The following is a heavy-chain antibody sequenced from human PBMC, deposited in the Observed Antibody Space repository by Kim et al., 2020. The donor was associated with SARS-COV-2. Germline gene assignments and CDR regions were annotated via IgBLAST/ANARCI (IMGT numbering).Heavy chain of an antibody. Sequence: SETLSLTCTVSGGSISSSSYYWGWIRQPPGKGLEWIGSIYYSGSTYYNPSLKSRVTISVDTSKNQFSLKLSSVTAADTAVYYCARPSPEYDYYDSSGYAFDIWGQGTMVTVSS. J-gene: IGHJ3*02. CDR3: ARPSPEYDYYDSSGYAFDI. V-gene: IGHV4-39*01. CDR1: GGSISSSSYY. D-gene: IGHD3-22*01. CDR2: IYYSGST.